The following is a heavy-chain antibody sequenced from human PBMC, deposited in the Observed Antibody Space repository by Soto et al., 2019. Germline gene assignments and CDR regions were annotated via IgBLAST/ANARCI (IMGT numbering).Heavy chain of an antibody. D-gene: IGHD3-10*01. CDR2: IWYDGSNK. CDR1: VFTFISYG. Sequence: PGWSLRLSCASSVFTFISYGMNWVRQAPGKGLEWVAVIWYDGSNKNYADSVKGRFTISRDNSKNTLYLQMNRLRAEDTAVYFCARDRYFGSGSYYPFDCWGQGTLVTV. CDR3: ARDRYFGSGSYYPFDC. J-gene: IGHJ4*02. V-gene: IGHV3-33*01.